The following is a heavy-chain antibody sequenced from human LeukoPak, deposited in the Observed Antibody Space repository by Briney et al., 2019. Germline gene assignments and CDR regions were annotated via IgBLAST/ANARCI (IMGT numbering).Heavy chain of an antibody. Sequence: GESLKISCAASGFIFSSYGMYWVRQAPGKGLERVAVIWHDGSAEFYADSVKGRFSISRDDSKNTLYLQMNGLRAEDTALYYCAKDNRGGWSGYFDYWGQGTLVTVSS. CDR1: GFIFSSYG. CDR3: AKDNRGGWSGYFDY. CDR2: IWHDGSAE. D-gene: IGHD6-19*01. V-gene: IGHV3-33*06. J-gene: IGHJ4*02.